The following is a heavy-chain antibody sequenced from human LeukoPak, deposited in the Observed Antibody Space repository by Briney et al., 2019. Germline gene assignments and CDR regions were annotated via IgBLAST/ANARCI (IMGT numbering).Heavy chain of an antibody. D-gene: IGHD3-10*01. CDR1: GGSISSYY. V-gene: IGHV4-4*07. CDR2: IYTSGST. Sequence: SETLSLTCTVSGGSISSYYWSWIRQSAGKGLEWIGRIYTSGSTNYNPSLKSRVTMSVDTSKNQFSLKLSPVTAADTAVYYCARDYYGSGRLAYYFDYWGQGTLVTVSS. J-gene: IGHJ4*02. CDR3: ARDYYGSGRLAYYFDY.